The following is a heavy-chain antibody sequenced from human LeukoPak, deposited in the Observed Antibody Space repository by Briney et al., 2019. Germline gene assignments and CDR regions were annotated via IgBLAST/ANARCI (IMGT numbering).Heavy chain of an antibody. CDR3: AKDGHSSSWLHVDY. V-gene: IGHV3-23*01. Sequence: GGSLRLSCAASGFTFRSHDMSWVRQAPGKGLEWVSAISGSGGSTYYADSVKGRFTISRDNSKNTLHLQMNSLRAEDTAVYYCAKDGHSSSWLHVDYWGQGTLVTVSS. J-gene: IGHJ4*02. D-gene: IGHD6-13*01. CDR1: GFTFRSHD. CDR2: ISGSGGST.